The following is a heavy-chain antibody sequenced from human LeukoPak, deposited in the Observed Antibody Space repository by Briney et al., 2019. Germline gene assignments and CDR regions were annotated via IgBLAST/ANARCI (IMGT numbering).Heavy chain of an antibody. Sequence: PSETPSLTCTVSGGSISSYYWSWIRQPPRKGLEWIGYIYYSGSTNYNPSLKSRVTISVDTSKNQFSLKLSSVTAADTAVYYCARILWGPIDYWGQGTLVTVSS. D-gene: IGHD2-21*01. J-gene: IGHJ4*02. V-gene: IGHV4-59*08. CDR3: ARILWGPIDY. CDR1: GGSISSYY. CDR2: IYYSGST.